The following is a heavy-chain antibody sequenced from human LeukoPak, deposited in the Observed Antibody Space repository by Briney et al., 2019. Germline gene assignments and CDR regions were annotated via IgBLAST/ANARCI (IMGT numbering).Heavy chain of an antibody. V-gene: IGHV4-59*11. Sequence: PSETLSLTCTVSGGSISSHYWSWIRQPPGKGLEWIGYIYYSGSTNYNPSLKSRVTISVDTSKNQFSLKLSSVTAADTAVYYCASGEAPEGFLDYWGQGTLVTVSS. CDR2: IYYSGST. CDR3: ASGEAPEGFLDY. CDR1: GGSISSHY. D-gene: IGHD3-10*01. J-gene: IGHJ4*02.